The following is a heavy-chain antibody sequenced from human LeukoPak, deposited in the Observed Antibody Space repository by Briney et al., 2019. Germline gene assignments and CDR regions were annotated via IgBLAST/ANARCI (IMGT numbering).Heavy chain of an antibody. Sequence: GGSLRLSCSASGFTFSRYPMHWVRQAPGKGLEYVSAISGNGGSTYYADSVKGRFTISRDNSKNTLYLQMSSLRTEDSAIYYCVKAQYDFWSGLDYWGQGTLVTVSS. V-gene: IGHV3-64D*09. D-gene: IGHD3-3*01. CDR3: VKAQYDFWSGLDY. CDR2: ISGNGGST. CDR1: GFTFSRYP. J-gene: IGHJ4*02.